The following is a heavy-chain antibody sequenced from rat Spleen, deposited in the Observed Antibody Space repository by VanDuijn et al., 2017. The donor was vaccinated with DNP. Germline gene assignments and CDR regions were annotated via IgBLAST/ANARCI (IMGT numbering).Heavy chain of an antibody. D-gene: IGHD3-8*01. J-gene: IGHJ2*01. V-gene: IGHV5-31*01. CDR1: GFTFNNYW. CDR3: ARDDYVSRFDY. CDR2: ITSSGGST. Sequence: EVQLVESGGDLVQPGRSLKLSCVASGFTFNNYWMTWIRQVPGKGLEWVASITSSGGSTYYPDSVKGRFTISRDNAKNTLYLQMNSLRSEDTATYYCARDDYVSRFDYWGQGVMVTVSS.